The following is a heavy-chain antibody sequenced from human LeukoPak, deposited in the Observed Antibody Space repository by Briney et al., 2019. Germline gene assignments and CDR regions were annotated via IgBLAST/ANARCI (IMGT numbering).Heavy chain of an antibody. V-gene: IGHV3-53*01. Sequence: PGGSLSLSCAASGLTVNSNYMSWVRQAPGKGLEWVSVIYSDGSTSYADSVKGRFSISRDYSKNALYLQMNSPRAEDTAVYYCARTRSGAFDIWGQGTMVTVSS. CDR2: IYSDGST. CDR3: ARTRSGAFDI. D-gene: IGHD2-2*01. J-gene: IGHJ3*02. CDR1: GLTVNSNY.